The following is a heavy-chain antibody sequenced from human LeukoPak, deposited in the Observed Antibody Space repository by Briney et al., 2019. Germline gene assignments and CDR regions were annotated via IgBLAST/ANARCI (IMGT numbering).Heavy chain of an antibody. J-gene: IGHJ4*02. Sequence: ASVKVSCKTSGYTFIHYYMHWVRQAPGQGLEWMGCISPKSGATDYAQKFQGSVTMTWDTSMTTAYMQLSSLRSDDTAVYFCARGEHYYDSSGREFEYWGQGTLVTVSS. CDR1: GYTFIHYY. V-gene: IGHV1-2*02. CDR3: ARGEHYYDSSGREFEY. CDR2: ISPKSGAT. D-gene: IGHD3-22*01.